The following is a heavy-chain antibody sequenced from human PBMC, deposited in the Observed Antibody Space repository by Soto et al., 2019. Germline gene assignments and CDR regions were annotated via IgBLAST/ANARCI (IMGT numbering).Heavy chain of an antibody. CDR1: GYTFTSYA. CDR3: AGSSSYYYYYYGMDV. CDR2: INAGNGNT. V-gene: IGHV1-3*01. Sequence: ASVKVPCKASGYTFTSYAMHWVRQAPGQRLEWMGWINAGNGNTKYSQKFQGRVTITRDTSASTAYMELSSLRSEDTAVYYCAGSSSYYYYYYGMDVWGQGTTVTVSS. D-gene: IGHD6-6*01. J-gene: IGHJ6*02.